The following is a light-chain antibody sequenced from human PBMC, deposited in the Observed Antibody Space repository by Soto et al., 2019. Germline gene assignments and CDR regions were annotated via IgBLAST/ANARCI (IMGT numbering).Light chain of an antibody. CDR3: AAWDDSLSGRV. CDR2: NND. CDR1: GSNIGPNY. J-gene: IGLJ3*02. Sequence: QSVLTQPPSASGTPGQRVTMSCSGSGSNIGPNYVYWFQQFPGTAPKLLIYNNDQRPSGVPDGFSGSKSGTSASLGISGLRSEDEADYYCAAWDDSLSGRVFGGGTKLTVL. V-gene: IGLV1-47*02.